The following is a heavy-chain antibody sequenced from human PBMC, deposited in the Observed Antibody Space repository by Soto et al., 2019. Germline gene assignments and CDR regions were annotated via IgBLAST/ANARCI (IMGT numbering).Heavy chain of an antibody. CDR3: ATDSGYDYAFDI. CDR2: FDPEDGET. J-gene: IGHJ3*02. Sequence: ASVQVSCKVSGYTLTELSMHWVRQAPGKGLEWMGGFDPEDGETIYAQKFQGRVTMNEDTSTDTAYMELSSLRSEDTALYYCATDSGYDYAFDIWGQGTMVTVSS. CDR1: GYTLTELS. V-gene: IGHV1-24*01. D-gene: IGHD5-12*01.